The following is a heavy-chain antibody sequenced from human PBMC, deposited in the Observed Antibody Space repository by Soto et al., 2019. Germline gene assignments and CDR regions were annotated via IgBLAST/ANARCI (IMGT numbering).Heavy chain of an antibody. Sequence: QVQLQESGPGLVKPSQTLSLTCTVSGGSISGGNYYWNWIRQHQGKGLEWIGYIFTSGSGSTYYNPSLKRRVIISVDTSNNQFSLRLNSVTAADTAVSYCARDRGFGMDVWGQGTTFPVSS. CDR3: ARDRGFGMDV. CDR2: IFTSGSGST. CDR1: GGSISGGNYY. J-gene: IGHJ6*02. V-gene: IGHV4-31*03.